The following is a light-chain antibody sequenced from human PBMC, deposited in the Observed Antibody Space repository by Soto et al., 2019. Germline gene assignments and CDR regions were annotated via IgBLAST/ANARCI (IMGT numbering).Light chain of an antibody. Sequence: AIQMTQSPSSLSASLGDRVTITCRTSQSISSNLNWYQQKQGKAPKLLIYDASKLQSGVPSRFSGSGSGTEFTLTISSLQPEDFAVYVCQQYNSFTTFGQGTKVDIK. J-gene: IGKJ1*01. CDR1: QSISSN. CDR2: DAS. CDR3: QQYNSFTT. V-gene: IGKV1-13*02.